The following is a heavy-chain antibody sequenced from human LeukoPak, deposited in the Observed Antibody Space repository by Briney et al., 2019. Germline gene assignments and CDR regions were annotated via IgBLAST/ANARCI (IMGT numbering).Heavy chain of an antibody. J-gene: IGHJ5*02. V-gene: IGHV3-23*01. D-gene: IGHD6-19*01. CDR1: GFTFSSYG. CDR3: AKGSRSSGWYA. CDR2: ISGSGGST. Sequence: GGSLRLSCAASGFTFSSYGMIWVRQAPGKGLEWVSGISGSGGSTYYGDSVKGRFTISRDNSKNTLYLQMNSLRAEDTAVYYCAKGSRSSGWYAWGQGTLVTVSS.